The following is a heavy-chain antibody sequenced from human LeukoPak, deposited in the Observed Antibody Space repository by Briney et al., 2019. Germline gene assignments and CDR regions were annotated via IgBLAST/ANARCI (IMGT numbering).Heavy chain of an antibody. J-gene: IGHJ4*02. D-gene: IGHD3-10*01. V-gene: IGHV1-18*01. CDR3: ARVLLWFGESPAYFDY. CDR1: GYTFTSYG. CDR2: ISAYNGNT. Sequence: ASVKVSCKASGYTFTSYGISWVRQAPGQGLEWMGWISAYNGNTNYAQKLQGRVTMTTATSTSTAYMELRSLRSDDTAVYYCARVLLWFGESPAYFDYWGQGTLVTVSS.